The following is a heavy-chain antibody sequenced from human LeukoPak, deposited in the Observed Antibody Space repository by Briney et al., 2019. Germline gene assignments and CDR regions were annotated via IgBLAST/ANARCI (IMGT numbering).Heavy chain of an antibody. J-gene: IGHJ3*02. CDR1: GFTFSSHW. Sequence: GGSLRLSCAASGFTFSSHWMTWVRQAPGKGLEWVACINSDGSYIQYVDSVKGRFSISRDNAKNSLFLQMNSLRAEDTAVYYCARPKYYYDSSGYRQRDDAFDIWGQGTMVTVSS. D-gene: IGHD3-22*01. CDR3: ARPKYYYDSSGYRQRDDAFDI. CDR2: INSDGSYI. V-gene: IGHV3-7*01.